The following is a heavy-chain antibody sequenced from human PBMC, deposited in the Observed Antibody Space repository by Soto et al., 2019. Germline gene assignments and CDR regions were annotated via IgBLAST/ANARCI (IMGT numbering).Heavy chain of an antibody. J-gene: IGHJ4*02. CDR2: IYHSGST. Sequence: QLQLQESGSGLVKPSQTLSLTCAVSGGSISSGGYSWSWIRQPPGKGLEWIGYIYHSGSTYYNPSLKSRVTIPVDRSKHQFALKLSSVTAADTAVYYCARQNNVSPGGYFDYGGQGTRVTVSS. V-gene: IGHV4-30-2*01. CDR3: ARQNNVSPGGYFDY. CDR1: GGSISSGGYS. D-gene: IGHD2-8*01.